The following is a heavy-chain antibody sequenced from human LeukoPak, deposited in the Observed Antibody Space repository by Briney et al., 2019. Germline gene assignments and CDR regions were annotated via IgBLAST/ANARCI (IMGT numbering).Heavy chain of an antibody. D-gene: IGHD6-19*01. CDR3: ARSSSSGWGNYYYYGMDV. J-gene: IGHJ6*02. CDR2: IIPIFGTA. V-gene: IGHV1-69*13. Sequence: SVKVSCKASGGTFSSYAISWVRQAPGQGLERMGGIIPIFGTANYAQKFQGRVTITADESTSTAYMELSSLRSEDTAVYYCARSSSSGWGNYYYYGMDVWGQGTTVTVSS. CDR1: GGTFSSYA.